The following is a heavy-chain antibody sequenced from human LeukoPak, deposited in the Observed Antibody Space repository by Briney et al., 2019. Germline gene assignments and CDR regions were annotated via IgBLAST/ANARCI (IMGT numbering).Heavy chain of an antibody. CDR2: FGSAGDT. V-gene: IGHV3-13*01. J-gene: IGHJ2*01. Sequence: LPGGSLRLSCETSGFPFSAYDMHWVRQAPGKGLEWVSAFGSAGDTYYPGAVRGRFTISRDYAKNSLYLQMNSLRTGDTAVYFCVRGALPGDNWYFDLWGRGTLVTVAS. CDR3: VRGALPGDNWYFDL. CDR1: GFPFSAYD.